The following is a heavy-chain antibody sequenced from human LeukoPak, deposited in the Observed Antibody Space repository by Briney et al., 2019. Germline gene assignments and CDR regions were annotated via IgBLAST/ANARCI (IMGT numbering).Heavy chain of an antibody. CDR2: IYYSGST. CDR1: GGSISSYY. CDR3: ARQFPDAFGGVIAHD. V-gene: IGHV4-59*01. D-gene: IGHD3-16*02. Sequence: PSETLSLTCTVSGGSISSYYWSWIRQPPGKGLEWIGYIYYSGSTNYNPSLKSRVTISVDTSKNQFSLKLSSVTAADTAVYYCARQFPDAFGGVIAHDWGQGTLVTVSS. J-gene: IGHJ4*02.